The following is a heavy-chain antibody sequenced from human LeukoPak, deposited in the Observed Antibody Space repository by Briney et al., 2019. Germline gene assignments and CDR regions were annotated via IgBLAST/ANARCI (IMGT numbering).Heavy chain of an antibody. D-gene: IGHD7-27*01. CDR2: INHSGST. J-gene: IGHJ4*02. Sequence: SETLSLTCAVYGGSFSGYYWSWIRQPPGKGLEWIGEINHSGSTNYNPSLKSRVTISVETSKNQFSLKLSSVTAADAAVYYCARTTGEDYWGQGTLVTVSS. CDR3: ARTTGEDY. V-gene: IGHV4-34*01. CDR1: GGSFSGYY.